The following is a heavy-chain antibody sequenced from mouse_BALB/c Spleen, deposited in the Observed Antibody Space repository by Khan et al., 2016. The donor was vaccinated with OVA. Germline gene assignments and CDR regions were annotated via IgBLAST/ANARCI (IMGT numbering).Heavy chain of an antibody. J-gene: IGHJ2*01. D-gene: IGHD1-1*01. CDR1: GYSFTGYF. V-gene: IGHV1-20*02. Sequence: VQLQQSGPELVKPGASVKISCKASGYSFTGYFMNWVMQSHGKSLEWIGRINPHIGETLYNQKFKGKATLTVDESSRTAHMELRSLASEDSACYYCARKNGSDFDYWGQGTTLTVSS. CDR2: INPHIGET. CDR3: ARKNGSDFDY.